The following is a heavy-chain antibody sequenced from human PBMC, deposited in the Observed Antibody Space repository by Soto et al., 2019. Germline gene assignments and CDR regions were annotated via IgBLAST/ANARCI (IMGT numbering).Heavy chain of an antibody. CDR3: ARIQGSGSGSPQDFDY. J-gene: IGHJ4*02. D-gene: IGHD6-19*01. Sequence: SETLSLTCTVSGGSISSYYWSWIRQPPGKGLEWIGYIHYGGSTNYNPSLKSRVTISVVTSKNQFSLHLSSVTAADTAVYYCARIQGSGSGSPQDFDYWGQGTLVTVSS. CDR1: GGSISSYY. CDR2: IHYGGST. V-gene: IGHV4-59*01.